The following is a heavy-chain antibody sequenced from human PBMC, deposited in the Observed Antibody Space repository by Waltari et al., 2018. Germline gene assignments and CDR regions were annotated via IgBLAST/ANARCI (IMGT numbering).Heavy chain of an antibody. Sequence: MPWVRQDPGKGLEWVSVIPSDGTRTAYADPVKGRFSGARDNSKNTVYLEMDSPRGEDTAVYYCANRRPGGYGMEVWGQGITVTVSS. J-gene: IGHJ6*02. CDR3: ANRRPGGYGMEV. V-gene: IGHV3-74*01. CDR2: IPSDGTRT. D-gene: IGHD2-15*01.